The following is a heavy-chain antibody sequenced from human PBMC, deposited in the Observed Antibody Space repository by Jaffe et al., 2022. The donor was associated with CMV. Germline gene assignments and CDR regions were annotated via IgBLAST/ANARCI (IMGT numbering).Heavy chain of an antibody. V-gene: IGHV3-23*01. CDR3: AKQYSSGWYELRANWFDP. J-gene: IGHJ5*02. Sequence: EVQLLESGGGLVQPGGSLRLSCAASGFTFSSYAMSWVRQAPGKGLEWVSAISGSGGSTYYADSVKGRFTISRDNSKNTLYLQMNSLRAEDTAVYYCAKQYSSGWYELRANWFDPWGQGTLVTVSS. CDR2: ISGSGGST. CDR1: GFTFSSYA. D-gene: IGHD6-19*01.